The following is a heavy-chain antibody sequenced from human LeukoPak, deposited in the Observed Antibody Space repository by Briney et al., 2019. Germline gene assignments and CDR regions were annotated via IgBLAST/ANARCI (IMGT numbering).Heavy chain of an antibody. D-gene: IGHD2-2*03. CDR1: GFTFSSYS. Sequence: GGSLRLSCAASGFTFSSYSLTWVRQAPGKGLEWVSDISTDSRYRYYADSVQGRFTISRDNAQRSLYLQMNSLRVEDTAVYYCARVFGYCSSSACYAASDLWGQGTTVTVSS. V-gene: IGHV3-21*01. CDR3: ARVFGYCSSSACYAASDL. J-gene: IGHJ3*01. CDR2: ISTDSRYR.